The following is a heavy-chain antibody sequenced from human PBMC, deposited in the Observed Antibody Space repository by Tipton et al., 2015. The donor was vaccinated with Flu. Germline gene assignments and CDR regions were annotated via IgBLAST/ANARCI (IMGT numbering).Heavy chain of an antibody. D-gene: IGHD2-2*01. Sequence: TLSLTCTVSGGSISSGGAYWSWIRQPPGKGLEWIGEINHSGTTNYNPSLKSRVTILVDTSKNQFSLKLSSVTAADTAVYYCARLAGLPAAKAIDAFDMWGQGTLVTVSS. CDR3: ARLAGLPAAKAIDAFDM. V-gene: IGHV4-39*07. CDR2: INHSGTT. J-gene: IGHJ3*02. CDR1: GGSISSGGAY.